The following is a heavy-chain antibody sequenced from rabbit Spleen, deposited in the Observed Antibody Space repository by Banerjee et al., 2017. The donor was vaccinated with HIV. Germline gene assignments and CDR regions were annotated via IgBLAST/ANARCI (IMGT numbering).Heavy chain of an antibody. J-gene: IGHJ4*01. CDR1: GFDFSNYG. D-gene: IGHD1-1*01. CDR2: IEPIFGNT. Sequence: EQLVESGGGLVQPEGSLTLTCKASGFDFSNYGVSWVRQAPGKGLEWIGYIEPIFGNTYYANWVNGRFTISSHNAQNTLFLQLSSLTAADTATYFCVRARPYPFVLWGQGTLVTVS. CDR3: VRARPYPFVL. V-gene: IGHV1S47*01.